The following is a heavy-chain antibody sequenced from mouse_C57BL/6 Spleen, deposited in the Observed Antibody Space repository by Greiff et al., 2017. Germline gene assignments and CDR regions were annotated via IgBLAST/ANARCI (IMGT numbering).Heavy chain of an antibody. CDR1: GFSLSTSGMG. D-gene: IGHD2-4*01. V-gene: IGHV8-12*01. Sequence: QVTLKVCGPGILQSSPTLSLSCSFSGFSLSTSGMGVSWIRQPSGKGLEWLAHIYWDDDKRYNPSLKSRLTISKDTSRNQVFLKITSVDTADTATYYCARSRLHYAMDYWGQGTSVTVSS. J-gene: IGHJ4*01. CDR3: ARSRLHYAMDY. CDR2: IYWDDDK.